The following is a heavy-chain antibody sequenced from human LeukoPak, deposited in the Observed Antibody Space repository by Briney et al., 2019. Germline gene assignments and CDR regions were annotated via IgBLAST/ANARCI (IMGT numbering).Heavy chain of an antibody. D-gene: IGHD3-16*02. CDR1: GGSIGTYY. V-gene: IGHV4-59*08. J-gene: IGHJ6*03. Sequence: SETLSLTCTVSGGSIGTYYWSRIRQSPGKGLEWIGYIYVTGSTRYNPYLQSRVTISVDTSRNQFFLKVSSVTAADTAVYYCARHIGGGIEDMDVWGKGTKVTVSS. CDR2: IYVTGST. CDR3: ARHIGGGIEDMDV.